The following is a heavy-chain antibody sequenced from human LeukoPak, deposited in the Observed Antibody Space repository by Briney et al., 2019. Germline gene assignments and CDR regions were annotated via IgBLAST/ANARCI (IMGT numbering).Heavy chain of an antibody. J-gene: IGHJ4*02. Sequence: SETLSLTCTVSGGSISSSSYYWGWIRQPPGKGLEWIGSIYYSGSTYYNPSLKSRVTISVDTSKNQFSLKLSSVTAADTAVYYCARDTAVAGIFGYFDYWGQGTLVTVSS. V-gene: IGHV4-39*07. CDR1: GGSISSSSYY. D-gene: IGHD6-19*01. CDR3: ARDTAVAGIFGYFDY. CDR2: IYYSGST.